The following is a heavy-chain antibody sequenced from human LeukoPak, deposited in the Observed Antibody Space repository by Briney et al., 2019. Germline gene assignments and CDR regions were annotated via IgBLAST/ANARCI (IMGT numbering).Heavy chain of an antibody. CDR1: GGAFSSYA. CDR3: ARGPIEQLDYYYMDV. D-gene: IGHD6-6*01. J-gene: IGHJ6*03. CDR2: IIPIFGTA. Sequence: GASVKVSCKASGGAFSSYAISWVRQAPGQGLEWMGGIIPIFGTANYAQKFQGRVTITTDESTSTAYMELSSLRSEDTAVYYCARGPIEQLDYYYMDVWGKGTTVTVSS. V-gene: IGHV1-69*05.